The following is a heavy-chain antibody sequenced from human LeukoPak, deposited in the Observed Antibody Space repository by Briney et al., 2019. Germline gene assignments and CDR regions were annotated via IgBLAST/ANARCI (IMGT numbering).Heavy chain of an antibody. Sequence: GGSLRLSCAASGFTFSSYSMNWVRQAPGKGLEWVSSISSSSSYIYYADSVKGRFTISRDNAKNSLYLQMNSLRAEDTAVYYCSKDHTGGDYRVRSEGYWGQGALVTVTS. CDR1: GFTFSSYS. CDR3: SKDHTGGDYRVRSEGY. J-gene: IGHJ4*02. D-gene: IGHD3-10*01. CDR2: ISSSSSYI. V-gene: IGHV3-21*04.